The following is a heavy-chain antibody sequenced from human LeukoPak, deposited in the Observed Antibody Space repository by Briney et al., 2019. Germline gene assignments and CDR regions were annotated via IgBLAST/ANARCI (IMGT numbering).Heavy chain of an antibody. CDR2: INDRGTGT. D-gene: IGHD1-1*01. Sequence: GGSLRLSCAASGFTFSKFALSWVRQAPGKGLEWVSTINDRGTGTYYADSVKGRFTISRDNSKNTLSLQMNSLRAEDTAVYYCAKGLKTTVGPYMGYHYYMDVWGKGTTVTVSS. V-gene: IGHV3-23*01. CDR3: AKGLKTTVGPYMGYHYYMDV. CDR1: GFTFSKFA. J-gene: IGHJ6*03.